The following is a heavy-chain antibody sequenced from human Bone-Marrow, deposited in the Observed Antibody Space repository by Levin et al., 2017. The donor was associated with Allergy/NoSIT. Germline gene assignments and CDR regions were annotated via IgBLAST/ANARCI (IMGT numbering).Heavy chain of an antibody. Sequence: PGGSLRLSCAASGFTFSSYWMHWVRQAPGKGLVWVSRINSDGSSTSYADSVKGRFTISRDNAKNTLYLQMNSLRAEDTAVYYCELAAAGKIAAFDIWGQGTMVTVSS. J-gene: IGHJ3*02. CDR3: ELAAAGKIAAFDI. CDR1: GFTFSSYW. V-gene: IGHV3-74*01. CDR2: INSDGSST. D-gene: IGHD6-13*01.